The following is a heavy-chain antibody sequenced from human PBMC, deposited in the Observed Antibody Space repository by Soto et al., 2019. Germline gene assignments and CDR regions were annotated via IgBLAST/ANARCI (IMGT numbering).Heavy chain of an antibody. D-gene: IGHD3-9*01. CDR1: GGSVSSGGYS. CDR2: IYHSGTT. Sequence: QLQLQESGSGLVKPSQTLSLTCAVSGGSVSSGGYSWSWIRQPPGKGLEWIGYIYHSGTTYYNPSLNSRFTISIDRSKNQFSLELSSVTAADTAVYYCARAAVHYFAWLPNYYYYYGMDVWGQGTTVTVSS. J-gene: IGHJ6*02. CDR3: ARAAVHYFAWLPNYYYYYGMDV. V-gene: IGHV4-30-2*01.